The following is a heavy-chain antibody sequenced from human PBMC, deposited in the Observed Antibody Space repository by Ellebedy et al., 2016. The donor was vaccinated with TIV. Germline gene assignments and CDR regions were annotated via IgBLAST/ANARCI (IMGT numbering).Heavy chain of an antibody. CDR2: IKQDGREK. CDR1: GFNFSNSW. D-gene: IGHD6-19*01. Sequence: GESLKISCAASGFNFSNSWMSWVRQAPGKGLEWVANIKQDGREKYYVDSVKGRFTIARDNAKNSLYLQVNSLRAEDTAVYYCAKHRPLAMGWGGCFDYWGPGILVTVSS. CDR3: AKHRPLAMGWGGCFDY. J-gene: IGHJ4*02. V-gene: IGHV3-7*03.